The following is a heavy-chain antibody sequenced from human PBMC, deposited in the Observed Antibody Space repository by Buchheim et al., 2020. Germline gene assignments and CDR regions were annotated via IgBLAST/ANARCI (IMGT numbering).Heavy chain of an antibody. V-gene: IGHV3-23*01. J-gene: IGHJ4*02. CDR3: AKDSSAYDVPATVSDS. CDR1: GFTFSSYA. Sequence: EVQVLESGGGLVQRGGSLRLSCAASGFTFSSYAMSWVRQAPGKGLEWVSTVSGSGGRTYYADSVKGRFTISRDNSKNTLYLQMNSLRAEDTAVYYCAKDSSAYDVPATVSDSWGQGTL. CDR2: VSGSGGRT. D-gene: IGHD5-12*01.